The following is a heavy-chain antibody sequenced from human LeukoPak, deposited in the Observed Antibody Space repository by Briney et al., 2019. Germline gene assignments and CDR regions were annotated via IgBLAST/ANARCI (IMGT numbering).Heavy chain of an antibody. Sequence: SETLSLTCTVSGGSISSYYWSWIRQPAGKGLEWIGHIYPSGTTYNPSLKSRVTMSVDTSKNQASLKLSSVTAADTAVYFCAREPGYAFNWFDPWGQGTLVTVSS. J-gene: IGHJ5*02. CDR2: IYPSGT. V-gene: IGHV4-4*07. D-gene: IGHD5-18*01. CDR1: GGSISSYY. CDR3: AREPGYAFNWFDP.